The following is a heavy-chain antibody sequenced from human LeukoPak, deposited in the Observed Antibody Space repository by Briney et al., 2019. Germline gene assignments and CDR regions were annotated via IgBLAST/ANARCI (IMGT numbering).Heavy chain of an antibody. V-gene: IGHV4-59*12. D-gene: IGHD2-2*03. CDR2: IYYSGST. CDR1: GGSISSFY. J-gene: IGHJ5*02. Sequence: SETLSLTCTVSGGSISSFYWSWIRQPPGNGLEWIGYIYYSGSTNYNPTLKSRVTRSVDTSKNQFSLKLISVTAAATAVYYCARDEGLDIVVVPAARRGNWFDPWGQGTLVTVSS. CDR3: ARDEGLDIVVVPAARRGNWFDP.